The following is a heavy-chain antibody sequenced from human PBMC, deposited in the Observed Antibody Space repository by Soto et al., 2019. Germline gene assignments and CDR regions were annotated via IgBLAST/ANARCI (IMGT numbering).Heavy chain of an antibody. D-gene: IGHD5-18*01. CDR1: GGAFSSYA. Sequence: QVQLVQSGAEVKKPGSSVKVSCKASGGAFSSYAIRWVRQAPGQGLEWMGGNLPLFNISNYAQKFQGRVTITEDEPTSAAYMDLRNMTSDDTSVYYCARRRVGYGAWYCAPWGRVTLSTVSS. CDR2: NLPLFNIS. V-gene: IGHV1-69*01. J-gene: IGHJ2*01. CDR3: ARRRVGYGAWYCAP.